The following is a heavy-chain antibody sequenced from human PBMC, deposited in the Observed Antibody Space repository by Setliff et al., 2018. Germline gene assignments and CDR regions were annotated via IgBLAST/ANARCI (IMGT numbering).Heavy chain of an antibody. CDR1: GASITTSNSY. D-gene: IGHD3-10*01. V-gene: IGHV4-39*01. J-gene: IGHJ6*03. CDR2: IYYSGNT. CDR3: ARHKSNGSGSYPSLYMDV. Sequence: SETLSLTCTVSGASITTSNSYWGWIRQPPGKGLEWIAHIYYSGNTFYNPSLGSRLIISVDAPDNQFTVKLSSVTAADTAVYYCARHKSNGSGSYPSLYMDVWGKGIMVTVSS.